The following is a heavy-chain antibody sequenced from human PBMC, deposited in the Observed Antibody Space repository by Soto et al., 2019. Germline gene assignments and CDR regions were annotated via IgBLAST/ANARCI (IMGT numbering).Heavy chain of an antibody. D-gene: IGHD6-13*01. Sequence: SETLSLTCTVSGGSVSSGSYYWSWIRQPPGKGLEWIGYIYYSGSTNYNPSLKSRVTISVDTSKNQFSLKLSSVTAADTAVYYCARDSTAVAGPTFDYWGQGTLLTVSS. J-gene: IGHJ4*02. CDR2: IYYSGST. V-gene: IGHV4-61*01. CDR3: ARDSTAVAGPTFDY. CDR1: GGSVSSGSYY.